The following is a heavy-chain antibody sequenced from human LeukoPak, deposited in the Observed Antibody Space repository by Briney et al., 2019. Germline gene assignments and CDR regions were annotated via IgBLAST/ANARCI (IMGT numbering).Heavy chain of an antibody. CDR2: IYTSGST. V-gene: IGHV4-4*09. J-gene: IGHJ6*03. CDR3: ATTTVVRGYYYYYMDV. Sequence: SETLSLTCTVSGGSISSYYWSWIRQPPGKGLEWIGCIYTSGSTNYNPSLKSRVTISVDTSKNQFSLKLSSVTAADTAVYYCATTTVVRGYYYYYMDVWGKGTTVTVSS. D-gene: IGHD4-23*01. CDR1: GGSISSYY.